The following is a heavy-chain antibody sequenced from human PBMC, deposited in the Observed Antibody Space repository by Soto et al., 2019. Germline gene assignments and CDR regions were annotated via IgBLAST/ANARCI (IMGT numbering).Heavy chain of an antibody. CDR3: ASTDYGGFQYYFDY. J-gene: IGHJ4*02. Sequence: SVKVSCKASGGTFSSYTISWVRQAPGQGLEWIGRIIPILDITNYAQKLQGRVTITADKSTSTAYMKLSSLRSEDTSVFFCASTDYGGFQYYFDYWGQGTLVTVSS. CDR2: IIPILDIT. D-gene: IGHD4-17*01. V-gene: IGHV1-69*02. CDR1: GGTFSSYT.